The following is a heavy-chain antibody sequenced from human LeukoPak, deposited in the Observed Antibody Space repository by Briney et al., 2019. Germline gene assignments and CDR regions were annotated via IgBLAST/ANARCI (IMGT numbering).Heavy chain of an antibody. CDR1: GGSISSSSAY. J-gene: IGHJ4*02. V-gene: IGHV4-39*01. Sequence: SETLSLTCTVSGGSISSSSAYWGWIRQPPGKGLEWIGSIYYSKNTYYNPSLKSRVTISADASKNQFSLTLGSVSATDTAVYYCVSSRGFSYGYFDYWGQGTLVTVSS. D-gene: IGHD5-18*01. CDR2: IYYSKNT. CDR3: VSSRGFSYGYFDY.